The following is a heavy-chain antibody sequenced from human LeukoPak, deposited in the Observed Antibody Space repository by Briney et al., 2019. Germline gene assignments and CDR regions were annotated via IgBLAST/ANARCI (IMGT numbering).Heavy chain of an antibody. J-gene: IGHJ1*01. CDR2: ISSSSSTI. CDR1: GFTFSSYS. D-gene: IGHD6-13*01. CDR3: ARDEAAAGISEYFQH. V-gene: IGHV3-48*01. Sequence: GGSLRLSCAASGFTFSSYSMNWVRQAPGKGLEWVSYISSSSSTIYYADSVKGRFTISRDNAKNSLYLQMNSLRAEDTAVYYCARDEAAAGISEYFQHWGQGTLVTVSS.